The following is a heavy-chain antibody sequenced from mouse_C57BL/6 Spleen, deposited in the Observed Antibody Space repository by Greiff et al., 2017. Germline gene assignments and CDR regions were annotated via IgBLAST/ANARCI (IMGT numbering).Heavy chain of an antibody. V-gene: IGHV14-4*01. CDR2: IYPDNGDT. CDR1: GFNIKDAY. J-gene: IGHJ2*01. D-gene: IGHD1-3*01. Sequence: VQLQQSGPELVRPGASVQLSCTASGFNIKDAYMHWVKQRHEQGLEWIGGIYPDNGDTGYTPKFQGKATFTADTSSSTAYMELRSLTSEDSAVYYCARYYCEWYSFAYWGQGTIVTVSS. CDR3: ARYYCEWYSFAY.